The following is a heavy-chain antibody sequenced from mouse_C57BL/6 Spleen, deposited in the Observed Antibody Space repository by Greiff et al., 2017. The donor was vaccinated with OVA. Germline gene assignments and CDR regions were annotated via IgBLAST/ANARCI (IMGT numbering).Heavy chain of an antibody. V-gene: IGHV1-42*01. Sequence: EVQLQQSGPELVKPGASVKISCKASGYSFTGYYMNWVKQSPEKSLEWIGEINPSTGGTTYNQKLKAKATLTVDKSSSTAYMQLNSLTSEDSAVYYCARKGWGSTMVTTGYYFDYWGQGTTLTVSS. CDR2: INPSTGGT. J-gene: IGHJ2*01. D-gene: IGHD2-2*01. CDR1: GYSFTGYY. CDR3: ARKGWGSTMVTTGYYFDY.